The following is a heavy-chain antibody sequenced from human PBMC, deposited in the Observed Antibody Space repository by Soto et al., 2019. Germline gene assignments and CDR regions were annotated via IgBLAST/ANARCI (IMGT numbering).Heavy chain of an antibody. CDR1: GGFLSESY. CDR2: INHVGGT. D-gene: IGHD3-16*01. J-gene: IGHJ5*02. CDR3: VRIRYQLPSSVLWLDP. V-gene: IGHV4-34*01. Sequence: AETLSLTCAVYGGFLSESYCTFVRHPPLKGLEWIVEINHVGGTNYNPSLKSRVTMSVDTSQNQFSLRLISVTAADTAMYFCVRIRYQLPSSVLWLDPWGQGTPVTVSS.